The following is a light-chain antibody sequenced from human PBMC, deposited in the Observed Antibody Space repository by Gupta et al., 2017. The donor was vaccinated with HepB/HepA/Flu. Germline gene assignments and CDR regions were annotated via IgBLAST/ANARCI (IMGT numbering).Light chain of an antibody. J-gene: IGKJ1*01. Sequence: EIVLTQSPGTLSLSPGERATLSCRASQSVSSTYLAWYQQKPGQAPRLLIYGASSRATGLPDRFSGSGSGTDFTLTISRLEPEDFAVYYCQQEGNSPWAFGQGTKVVIK. V-gene: IGKV3-20*01. CDR1: QSVSSTY. CDR3: QQEGNSPWA. CDR2: GAS.